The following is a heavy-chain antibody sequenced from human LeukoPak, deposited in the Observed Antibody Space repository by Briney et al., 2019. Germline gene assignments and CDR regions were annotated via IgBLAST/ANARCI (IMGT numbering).Heavy chain of an antibody. CDR3: ARMGGYSGYATH. CDR2: IHSSGSA. V-gene: IGHV4-59*08. J-gene: IGHJ4*02. CDR1: GGSISPYY. Sequence: SETLSLTCSVSGGSISPYYWSWIRQPPGKGLEWIGYIHSSGSANYNPSLKSRVTISVDTSKNHFSLKLSSVTAADTAVYYCARMGGYSGYATHWGQGTLVTVSS. D-gene: IGHD5-12*01.